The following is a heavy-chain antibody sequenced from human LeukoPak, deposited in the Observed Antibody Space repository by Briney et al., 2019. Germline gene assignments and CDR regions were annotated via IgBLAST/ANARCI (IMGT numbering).Heavy chain of an antibody. D-gene: IGHD2-15*01. Sequence: SETLSLTCTVSGGSISSYYWSWIRQPPGKGLEWIGYIYYSGSTNYNPSLKSRVTISVDTSKNQFSLKLSSVTAADTAVYYCARRGCSGGSCPRNAFDIWGQGTMVTVSS. CDR3: ARRGCSGGSCPRNAFDI. J-gene: IGHJ3*02. CDR1: GGSISSYY. CDR2: IYYSGST. V-gene: IGHV4-59*08.